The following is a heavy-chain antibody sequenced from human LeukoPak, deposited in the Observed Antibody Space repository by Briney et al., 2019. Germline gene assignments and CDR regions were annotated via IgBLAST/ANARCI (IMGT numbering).Heavy chain of an antibody. V-gene: IGHV3-53*01. J-gene: IGHJ3*02. CDR3: AQYCIGGYCRGAFDM. CDR1: DFSDSNKY. Sequence: PGGSLRLSCVASDFSDSNKYMSWVRQAPGKGLAWVSIIHGDGTTYYADSVKGRFTISRDSSKNTLYLQMDSLRAEDTAVYYCAQYCIGGYCRGAFDMWGRGTMVTVSS. CDR2: IHGDGTT. D-gene: IGHD2-15*01.